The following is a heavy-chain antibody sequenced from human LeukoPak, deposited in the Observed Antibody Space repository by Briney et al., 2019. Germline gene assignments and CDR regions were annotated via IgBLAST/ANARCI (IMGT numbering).Heavy chain of an antibody. J-gene: IGHJ4*02. CDR1: GFTFSSYA. V-gene: IGHV3-23*01. Sequence: GGSLRLSCAASGFTFSSYAMSWVRQAPGKGLEWVSAISGSGGSTYYADSVRGRFTISRDNSKNTLYLQMNSLRAEDTAVYYCAKVLGYDSSGFDYWGQGTLVTVSS. CDR3: AKVLGYDSSGFDY. CDR2: ISGSGGST. D-gene: IGHD3-22*01.